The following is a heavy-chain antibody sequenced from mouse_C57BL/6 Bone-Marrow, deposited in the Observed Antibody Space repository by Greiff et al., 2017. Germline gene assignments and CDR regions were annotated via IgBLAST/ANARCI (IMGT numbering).Heavy chain of an antibody. Sequence: QVQLQQPGAELVKPGASVKMSCKASGYTFTSYWITWVKQRPGQGLEWIGDIYPGSGSTNYNEKFKSKATLTVDTSSSSAYMQLSSLTSEDSAVYYCARSIFYSFADWGQGTLVTVSA. CDR3: ARSIFYSFAD. CDR1: GYTFTSYW. V-gene: IGHV1-55*01. CDR2: IYPGSGST. J-gene: IGHJ3*01. D-gene: IGHD2-1*01.